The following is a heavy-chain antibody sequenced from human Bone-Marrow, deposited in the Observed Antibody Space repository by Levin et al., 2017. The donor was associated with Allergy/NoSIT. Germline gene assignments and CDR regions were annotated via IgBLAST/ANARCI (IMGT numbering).Heavy chain of an antibody. J-gene: IGHJ6*02. CDR3: AKSRGSWDYYYGMDV. D-gene: IGHD3-10*01. CDR1: GFSFHRHA. CDR2: ISATSATT. V-gene: IGHV3-23*01. Sequence: GESLKISCGDSGFSFHRHAMNWVRQTPGKGLEWVATISATSATTYYTDSVKGRFTISRDNSKNTLYLQMNSLTDEDTAIYYCAKSRGSWDYYYGMDVWGQGTTVTVSS.